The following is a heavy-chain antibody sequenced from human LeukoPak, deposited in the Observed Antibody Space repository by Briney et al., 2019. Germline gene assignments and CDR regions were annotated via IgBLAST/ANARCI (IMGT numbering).Heavy chain of an antibody. CDR3: ARDSYYYGSGYDY. J-gene: IGHJ4*02. CDR2: INPNSGGT. Sequence: ASVKVSCKASGYTFTGYYMHWVRQAPGQGLEWMGWINPNSGGTNYAQNFQGRVTMTRDTSISTAYMELSRLRSDDTAVYYCARDSYYYGSGYDYWGQGTLVTVSS. CDR1: GYTFTGYY. V-gene: IGHV1-2*02. D-gene: IGHD3-10*01.